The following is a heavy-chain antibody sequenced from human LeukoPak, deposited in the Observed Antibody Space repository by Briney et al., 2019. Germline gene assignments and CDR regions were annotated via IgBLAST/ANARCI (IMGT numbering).Heavy chain of an antibody. CDR3: ARGVRGGTQYDAFDI. J-gene: IGHJ3*02. CDR2: IKQDGSNA. V-gene: IGHV3-7*01. Sequence: PGGSLRLSCVASRFTFSNYWMHWVRQAPGRGLEWVANIKQDGSNAYYVDSVKGRFTISRDNAKNSVYLQMNSLRAEDTAVYYCARGVRGGTQYDAFDIWGQGTMFTVSS. D-gene: IGHD1-7*01. CDR1: RFTFSNYW.